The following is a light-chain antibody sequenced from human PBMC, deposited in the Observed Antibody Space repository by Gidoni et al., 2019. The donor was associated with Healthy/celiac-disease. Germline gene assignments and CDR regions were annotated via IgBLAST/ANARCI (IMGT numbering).Light chain of an antibody. CDR3: QQYNNWPPV. CDR1: QSVSSN. CDR2: GAS. J-gene: IGKJ2*01. Sequence: EIVMTQSPATLSVSPGERATLSCRASQSVSSNLAWYQQKPGQAPRLLIYGASTRATGIPARFSGSGSGTEFTLTISSLQSEDFAVYYCQQYNNWPPVFGQGTKLESK. V-gene: IGKV3-15*01.